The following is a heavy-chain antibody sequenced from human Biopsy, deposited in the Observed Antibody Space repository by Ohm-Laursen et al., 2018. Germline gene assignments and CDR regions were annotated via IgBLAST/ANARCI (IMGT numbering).Heavy chain of an antibody. Sequence: SSVKVSCKSPGGTFSSYGVNWVRQAPGQGLEWLGGNIPILGMGNYAQKFQDRVTVAADTSMSTATMELRSLRSDDTAVYYCATKLTGYFHHWGQGTLVIVSS. CDR3: ATKLTGYFHH. CDR1: GGTFSSYG. V-gene: IGHV1-69*17. D-gene: IGHD3-9*01. CDR2: NIPILGMG. J-gene: IGHJ1*01.